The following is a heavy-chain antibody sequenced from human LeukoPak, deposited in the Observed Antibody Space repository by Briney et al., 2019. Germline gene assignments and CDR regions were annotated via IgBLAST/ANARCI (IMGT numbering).Heavy chain of an antibody. V-gene: IGHV3-21*01. CDR2: ISSSSSYI. D-gene: IGHD3-3*01. Sequence: GGSLRLSCAASGFTFSSYSMNWVRQAPGKGLEWVSSISSSSSYIYYADSVKGRFTISRDNAKNSLYLQMNSLRAEDTAVYYCARDYGWPYDFWNGDYWGQGTLVTVSS. CDR3: ARDYGWPYDFWNGDY. J-gene: IGHJ4*02. CDR1: GFTFSSYS.